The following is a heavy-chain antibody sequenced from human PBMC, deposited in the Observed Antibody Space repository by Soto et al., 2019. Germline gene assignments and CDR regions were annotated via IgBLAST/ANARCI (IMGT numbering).Heavy chain of an antibody. D-gene: IGHD2-21*02. J-gene: IGHJ5*01. Sequence: QVQLQESGPGLVKPSETLSLTCTVSGGSITNYYWSWMRQPPGKGLEWIGYMYYSGSSKYNPSLKSRVTISVDTSKNQFSLRLNFVTTADSAVYYCARDMVTTGWFDSWGQGTLVTVSS. V-gene: IGHV4-59*01. CDR3: ARDMVTTGWFDS. CDR2: MYYSGSS. CDR1: GGSITNYY.